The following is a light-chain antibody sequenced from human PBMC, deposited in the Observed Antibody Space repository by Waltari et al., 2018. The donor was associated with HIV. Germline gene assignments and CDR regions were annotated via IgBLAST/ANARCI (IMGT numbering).Light chain of an antibody. CDR1: QSVSSY. Sequence: EIVLTQSPATLSLSPGERATLSCRASQSVSSYLAWYQQKPGQAPRLLIYDASNRATGIPARFSGSGSGTDFTLTISSLEPEDFAVYYCHXXSXWLGTXXGGTKVEIK. CDR2: DAS. V-gene: IGKV3-11*01. CDR3: HXXSXWLGT. J-gene: IGKJ4*01.